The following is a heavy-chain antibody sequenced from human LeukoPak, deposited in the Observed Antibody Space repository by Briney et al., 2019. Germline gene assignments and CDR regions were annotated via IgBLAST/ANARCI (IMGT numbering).Heavy chain of an antibody. Sequence: SETLSLTCTVSGGSISSYYWSWIRQPAGKGLEWTGRIYTSGSTNYNASLKSRVSVSVDTSKNQFSLKLSSVTAADTAVFYCARENSGSYREFDYWGQGTLVTVSS. CDR1: GGSISSYY. CDR3: ARENSGSYREFDY. D-gene: IGHD1-26*01. J-gene: IGHJ4*02. CDR2: IYTSGST. V-gene: IGHV4-4*07.